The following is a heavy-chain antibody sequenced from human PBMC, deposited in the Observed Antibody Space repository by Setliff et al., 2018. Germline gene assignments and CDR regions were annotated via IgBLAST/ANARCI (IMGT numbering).Heavy chain of an antibody. Sequence: SVKVSCKASGGTFSSYAISWVRQAPGQGLEWMGIINPSGGSTSYAQKFQGRVTITADESTSTAYMELSSLRSEDTAVYYCARESGSGSTAVYWGQGTLVTVSS. D-gene: IGHD3-10*01. V-gene: IGHV1-69*11. CDR3: ARESGSGSTAVY. CDR1: GGTFSSYA. CDR2: INPSGGST. J-gene: IGHJ4*02.